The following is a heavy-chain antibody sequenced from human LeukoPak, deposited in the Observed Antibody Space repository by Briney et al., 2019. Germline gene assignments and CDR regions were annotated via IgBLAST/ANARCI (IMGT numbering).Heavy chain of an antibody. Sequence: GESLKISCQGSGSSFTTYWIAWVRQLPGKGLEWMGIIYPGDSDTRYSPSFQGQVTISADKSISTAYLQWSSLKASDTAIYYCARGITWFDVWGQGTLVTVSS. D-gene: IGHD1-20*01. J-gene: IGHJ5*02. CDR2: IYPGDSDT. CDR1: GSSFTTYW. CDR3: ARGITWFDV. V-gene: IGHV5-51*01.